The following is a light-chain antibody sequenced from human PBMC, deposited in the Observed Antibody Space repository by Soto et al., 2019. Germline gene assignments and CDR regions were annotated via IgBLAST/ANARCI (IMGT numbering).Light chain of an antibody. J-gene: IGLJ1*01. Sequence: QSALTQPPSASGSPGQSVTISCTGTSSDVGAYNYVSWYQQHPGKAPKLIIYEVYKRPSGLPDRFSGSKSGNTAALTVSGLQAEDEADYYCSSYVGTNSYVFGTGTKVTVL. CDR1: SSDVGAYNY. V-gene: IGLV2-8*01. CDR3: SSYVGTNSYV. CDR2: EVY.